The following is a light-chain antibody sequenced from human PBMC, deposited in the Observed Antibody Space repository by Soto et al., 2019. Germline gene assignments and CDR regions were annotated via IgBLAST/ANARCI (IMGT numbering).Light chain of an antibody. CDR1: QSVISDF. Sequence: EIVLTQSPGTLSLSPGETASLSCRASQSVISDFLAWYQQTRGQPPRLLIYDASKRATGIPVRFSGSGSGTAFTLTISRVEPEDSAVYYCQQTFHSPRTFGQGTRLEIK. CDR2: DAS. V-gene: IGKV3-20*01. CDR3: QQTFHSPRT. J-gene: IGKJ2*01.